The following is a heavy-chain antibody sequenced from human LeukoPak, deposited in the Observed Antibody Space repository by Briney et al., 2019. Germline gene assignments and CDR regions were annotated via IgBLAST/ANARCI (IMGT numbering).Heavy chain of an antibody. CDR1: GFTFSNAW. CDR3: ARDRPQQWLVQSYYFDY. J-gene: IGHJ4*02. Sequence: PGGSLRLSCAASGFTFSNAWMSWVRQAPGKGLEWVSSISSSSSYIYYADSLKGRFTISRDNAKNSLYLQMNSLRAEDTAVYYCARDRPQQWLVQSYYFDYWGQGTLVTVSS. V-gene: IGHV3-21*01. CDR2: ISSSSSYI. D-gene: IGHD6-19*01.